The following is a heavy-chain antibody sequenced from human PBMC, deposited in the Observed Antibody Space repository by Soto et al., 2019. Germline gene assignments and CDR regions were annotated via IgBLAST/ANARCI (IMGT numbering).Heavy chain of an antibody. Sequence: QVQLVESGGGVVQPGRSLRLSCAASGFTFSSYGMHWVRQAPGKGLEWVAVISYDGSNKYYADSVKGRFTISRDNSKNTLYLQMNRLRAEDTAVYYCAKGRDVYSYGMDVVGQGTTVTVSS. V-gene: IGHV3-30*18. CDR3: AKGRDVYSYGMDV. CDR1: GFTFSSYG. J-gene: IGHJ6*02. CDR2: ISYDGSNK.